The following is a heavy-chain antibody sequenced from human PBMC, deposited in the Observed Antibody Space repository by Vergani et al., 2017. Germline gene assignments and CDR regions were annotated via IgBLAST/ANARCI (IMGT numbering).Heavy chain of an antibody. CDR2: IYYSGST. Sequence: QVQLQESGPGLVKPSETLSLTCTVSGGSISSYYWSWIRQPPGKGLDWIGYIYYSGSTNYNPSLKGRVTISVDTSKNQFSLTLSSVTAADTAVYYCARGSYLVEIATIPDLYFDLWGRGTLVTVSS. CDR1: GGSISSYY. V-gene: IGHV4-59*01. J-gene: IGHJ2*01. D-gene: IGHD5-24*01. CDR3: ARGSYLVEIATIPDLYFDL.